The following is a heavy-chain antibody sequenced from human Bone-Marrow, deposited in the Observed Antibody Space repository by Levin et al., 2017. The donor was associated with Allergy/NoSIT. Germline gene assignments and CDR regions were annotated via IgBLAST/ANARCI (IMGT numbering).Heavy chain of an antibody. CDR3: ARGVGYCTGGVCVRLYYFDY. V-gene: IGHV3-21*01. J-gene: IGHJ4*02. D-gene: IGHD2-8*02. CDR2: ISSSSSYI. CDR1: GFTFSSYS. Sequence: GESLKISCAASGFTFSSYSMNWVRQAPGKGLEWVSSISSSSSYIYYADSVKGRFTISRDNAKNSLYLQMNSLRAEDTAVYYCARGVGYCTGGVCVRLYYFDYWGQGTLVTVSS.